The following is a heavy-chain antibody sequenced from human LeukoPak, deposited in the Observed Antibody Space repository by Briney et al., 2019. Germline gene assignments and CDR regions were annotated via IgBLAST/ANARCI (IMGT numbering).Heavy chain of an antibody. V-gene: IGHV3-7*03. Sequence: GGSLRLSCAASGFSFSTSAMTWVRQAPGKGLEWVANIKQGGSEKNYLDSVKGRFTISRDNAKNSLYLQMNSLRAEDMALYYCAKDSGSYGAFDIWGQGTMVTVSS. D-gene: IGHD1-26*01. CDR3: AKDSGSYGAFDI. J-gene: IGHJ3*02. CDR1: GFSFSTSA. CDR2: IKQGGSEK.